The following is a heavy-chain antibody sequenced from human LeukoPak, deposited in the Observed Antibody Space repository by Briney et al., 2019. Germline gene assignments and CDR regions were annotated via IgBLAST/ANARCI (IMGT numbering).Heavy chain of an antibody. J-gene: IGHJ3*02. CDR2: INPNSGGT. Sequence: GASVKVSCKASGYTFTGYYMHWVRQVPGQGLEWMGWINPNSGGTNYAQKFQGRVTMTRDTSISTAYMELSRLRSDDTAVYYCGRALFRLAFDIWGQGTMVTVSS. CDR3: GRALFRLAFDI. D-gene: IGHD2-21*01. V-gene: IGHV1-2*02. CDR1: GYTFTGYY.